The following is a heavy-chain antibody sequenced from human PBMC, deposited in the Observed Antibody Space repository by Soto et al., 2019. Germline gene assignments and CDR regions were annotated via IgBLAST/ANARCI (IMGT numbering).Heavy chain of an antibody. CDR1: GFTISRYA. CDR2: IGSSGANT. Sequence: VGSLRFSCVGSGFTISRYAMRWVSQAPGKGLEWVSAIGSSGANTYYADSVKGRFTISRDNSKNTVYLQMNSLRAEDTAVYYCAKAFGTYYFDYWGQGTVVTVSS. V-gene: IGHV3-23*01. D-gene: IGHD3-10*01. J-gene: IGHJ4*01. CDR3: AKAFGTYYFDY.